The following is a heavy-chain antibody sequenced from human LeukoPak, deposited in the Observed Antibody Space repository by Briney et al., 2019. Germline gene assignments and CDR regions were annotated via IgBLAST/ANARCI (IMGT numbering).Heavy chain of an antibody. D-gene: IGHD2-15*01. Sequence: GGSLRLSCAASGFTLNSAWLSWVRQGPGKGLEWVGRIKSKTDGGTTDYAAPVKGRFTISRDDSKNKLYLQMNSLKTEDTAVYYCTTEGYCSGGDCYSYDNWGQGTLVTVSS. V-gene: IGHV3-15*01. CDR3: TTEGYCSGGDCYSYDN. J-gene: IGHJ4*02. CDR2: IKSKTDGGTT. CDR1: GFTLNSAW.